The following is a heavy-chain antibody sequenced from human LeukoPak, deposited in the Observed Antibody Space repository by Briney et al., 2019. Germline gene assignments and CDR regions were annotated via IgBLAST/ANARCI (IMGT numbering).Heavy chain of an antibody. CDR2: ISSNGGST. D-gene: IGHD3/OR15-3a*01. Sequence: GGSLRLSCAASGFTFSSYAMHWVRQAPGKGLEYVSAISSNGGSTYYANSVKGRFTISRDNSKNTLYFQMSSLRAEDTAVYYCVKGTGTKYYYYGMDVWGQRTTVTVSS. J-gene: IGHJ6*02. V-gene: IGHV3-64*01. CDR3: VKGTGTKYYYYGMDV. CDR1: GFTFSSYA.